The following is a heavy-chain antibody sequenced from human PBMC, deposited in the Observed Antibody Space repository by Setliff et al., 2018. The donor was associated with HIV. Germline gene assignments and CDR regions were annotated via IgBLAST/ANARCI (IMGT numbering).Heavy chain of an antibody. CDR2: FDPEDGER. Sequence: ASVKVSCKVFGYTLAALSIHWVRQAPGKGLEWMGGFDPEDGERINAEKFQGRVTMTADTSTDAAYMALSSLTSEDTAVYYCATDPGRRITFGGVIVNPDYWGQGTLVTVSS. J-gene: IGHJ4*02. CDR1: GYTLAALS. V-gene: IGHV1-24*01. CDR3: ATDPGRRITFGGVIVNPDY. D-gene: IGHD3-16*02.